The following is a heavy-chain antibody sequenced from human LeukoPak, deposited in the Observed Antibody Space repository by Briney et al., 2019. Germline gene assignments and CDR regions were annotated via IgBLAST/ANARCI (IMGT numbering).Heavy chain of an antibody. V-gene: IGHV3-21*01. D-gene: IGHD2-2*02. Sequence: GGSLRLSCAASGFSFSSYSMNWVRQAPGKGLEWVSSISSSSYIYYADSVKGRFTISRDNAKNSLYLQMNSLRAEDTAVYYCARDDRYCSSTSCYTGMDVWGQGTTVTVSS. CDR3: ARDDRYCSSTSCYTGMDV. CDR2: ISSSSYI. J-gene: IGHJ6*02. CDR1: GFSFSSYS.